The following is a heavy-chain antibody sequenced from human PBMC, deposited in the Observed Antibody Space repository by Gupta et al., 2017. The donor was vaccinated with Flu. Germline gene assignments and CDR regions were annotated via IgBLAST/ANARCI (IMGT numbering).Heavy chain of an antibody. V-gene: IGHV3-30*18. CDR2: ISYDGSNK. CDR3: AKDCTNGVCYKGY. J-gene: IGHJ4*02. D-gene: IGHD2-8*01. Sequence: RQAPGKGLEWVAVISYDGSNKYYADSVKGRFTISRDNSKNTLYLQMNSLRAEDTAVYYCAKDCTNGVCYKGYWGQGTLVTVSS.